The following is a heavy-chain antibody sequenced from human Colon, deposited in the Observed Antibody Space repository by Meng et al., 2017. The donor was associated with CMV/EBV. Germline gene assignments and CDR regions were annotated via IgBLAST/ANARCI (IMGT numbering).Heavy chain of an antibody. CDR1: AYTFTSYA. V-gene: IGHV1-3*02. J-gene: IGHJ4*02. CDR2: SNAGNGNT. CDR3: ARVGGQYCTTGVCYSAYYFDY. D-gene: IGHD2-8*01. Sequence: ASAKVSCKASAYTFTSYAMHWVRQAAGQRLEWMGWSNAGNGNTKYSQEFQGRVTITRDTSASTAYMKLRSLRSDDTAVYYCARVGGQYCTTGVCYSAYYFDYWGQGTPVTVSS.